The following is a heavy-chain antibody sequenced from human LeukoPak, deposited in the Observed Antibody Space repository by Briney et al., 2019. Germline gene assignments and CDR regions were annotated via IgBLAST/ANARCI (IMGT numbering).Heavy chain of an antibody. V-gene: IGHV4-59*01. J-gene: IGHJ4*02. CDR3: ARDPLAYCGGDCYGGFDY. Sequence: SQTMSLTSTVDGGSIISYYCSWIRQPPGKGLEWMGYIYYSGSTNYNPSLKSRVTISVDTSKNQFSLKLSSVTAADTAVYYCARDPLAYCGGDCYGGFDYWGQGTLVTVSS. D-gene: IGHD2-21*02. CDR1: GGSIISYY. CDR2: IYYSGST.